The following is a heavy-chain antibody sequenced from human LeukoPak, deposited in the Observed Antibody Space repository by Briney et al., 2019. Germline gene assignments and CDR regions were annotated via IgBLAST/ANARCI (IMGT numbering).Heavy chain of an antibody. D-gene: IGHD3-10*01. J-gene: IGHJ4*02. V-gene: IGHV1-24*01. CDR3: ATDDYGSGNFDC. Sequence: ASVKVSCKVSGYTLTELSMHWVRQAPGKGLEWMGGFDPEDGETIYAQKFQGRVTMTEDTSTDTAYMELSSLRSEDTAVYYCATDDYGSGNFDCWGQGTLVTVSS. CDR2: FDPEDGET. CDR1: GYTLTELS.